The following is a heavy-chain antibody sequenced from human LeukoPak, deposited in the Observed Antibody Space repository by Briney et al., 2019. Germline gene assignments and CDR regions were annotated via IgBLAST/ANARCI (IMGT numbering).Heavy chain of an antibody. CDR3: ARGSGGHCSGGSCYGGLGYFDY. V-gene: IGHV3-21*01. CDR2: ISSSSSYI. Sequence: GGCLRLSCLACGFTFSSYSMKWVRQAAGKGLDWVSSISSSSSYIYYAHSVKGRFTLSRDNAKKSLYLQMNSLRAEDTAVYYCARGSGGHCSGGSCYGGLGYFDYWGQGTLVTVSS. CDR1: GFTFSSYS. D-gene: IGHD2-15*01. J-gene: IGHJ4*02.